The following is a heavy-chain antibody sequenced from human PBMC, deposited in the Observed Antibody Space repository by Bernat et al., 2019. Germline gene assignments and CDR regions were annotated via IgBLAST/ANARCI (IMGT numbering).Heavy chain of an antibody. V-gene: IGHV3-33*01. D-gene: IGHD3-10*01. CDR2: IWYDGSNK. Sequence: QVQLVESGGGVVQPGRSLRLSCAASGFTFSSYGMHWVRQAPGKGLEWVAVIWYDGSNKYYADSVKGRFTISRDNSKNTLYLQMNSLRAEDTAVYYCARDRRIRITMVRGVGGWFDPWGQGTLVTVSS. CDR3: ARDRRIRITMVRGVGGWFDP. CDR1: GFTFSSYG. J-gene: IGHJ5*02.